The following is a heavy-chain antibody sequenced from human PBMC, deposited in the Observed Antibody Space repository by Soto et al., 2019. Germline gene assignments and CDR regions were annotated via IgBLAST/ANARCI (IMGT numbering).Heavy chain of an antibody. J-gene: IGHJ4*02. CDR1: W. Sequence: WMTWVRQAPGRGLEWVANINPDGNAKNYVDSVKGRFSISRDNAKNSLYLQMNSLRVEDTAVYYCARLQDSWGQGTLVTVSS. CDR3: ARLQDS. CDR2: INPDGNAK. V-gene: IGHV3-7*04.